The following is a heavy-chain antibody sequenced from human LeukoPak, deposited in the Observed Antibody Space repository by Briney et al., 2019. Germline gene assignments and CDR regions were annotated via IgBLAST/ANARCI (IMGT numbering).Heavy chain of an antibody. Sequence: EGSLRLSCAASGFTFSSYSMNWVRQAPGKGLEWVSSISNSSSYIYYADSVKGRFTISRDNAKNSLYLQMNSLRAEDTAVYYCARGLLWFGGEGDYYYYGMDVWGQGTTATVSS. CDR3: ARGLLWFGGEGDYYYYGMDV. J-gene: IGHJ6*02. CDR1: GFTFSSYS. CDR2: ISNSSSYI. D-gene: IGHD3-10*01. V-gene: IGHV3-21*01.